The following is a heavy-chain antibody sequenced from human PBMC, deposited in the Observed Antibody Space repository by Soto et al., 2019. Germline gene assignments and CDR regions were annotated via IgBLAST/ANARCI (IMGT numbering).Heavy chain of an antibody. Sequence: SETLSLTCAVEGGSFNDDYWSWIRQPPGKGLEWIGEINDSGSTKYNPSLKSRVTISVDTSKNQFSLKLSSVTAEDTAVYYCVRGDGDDYDGNGYLGRHWGQGTLVTVSS. V-gene: IGHV4-34*01. D-gene: IGHD3-22*01. J-gene: IGHJ4*02. CDR1: GGSFNDDY. CDR3: VRGDGDDYDGNGYLGRH. CDR2: INDSGST.